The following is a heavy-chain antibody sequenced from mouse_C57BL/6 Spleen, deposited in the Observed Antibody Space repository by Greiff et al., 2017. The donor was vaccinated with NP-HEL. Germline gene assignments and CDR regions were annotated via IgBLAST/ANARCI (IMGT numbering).Heavy chain of an antibody. V-gene: IGHV1-50*01. J-gene: IGHJ2*01. Sequence: VQLQQPGAELVKPGASVKLSCKASGYTFTSYWMQWVKQRPGQGLEWIGEIDPSDSYTNYNQKFKGKATLTVDTSSSTAYMQLSSLTSEDSAVYYCARESYGDFDYWGQGTTLTVSS. D-gene: IGHD1-2*01. CDR1: GYTFTSYW. CDR3: ARESYGDFDY. CDR2: IDPSDSYT.